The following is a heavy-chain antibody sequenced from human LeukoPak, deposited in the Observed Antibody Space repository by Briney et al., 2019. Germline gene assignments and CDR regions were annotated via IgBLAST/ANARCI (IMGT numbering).Heavy chain of an antibody. D-gene: IGHD2-21*02. V-gene: IGHV1-69*05. Sequence: SVKASCKASGGTFSSYAISWVRQAPRQGLEWMGGIIPIFGTANYAQKFQGRVTITTDESTSTAYMELSSLRSEDTAVYYCARGGLYCGGDCYSFDYWGQGTLVTVSS. CDR1: GGTFSSYA. CDR2: IIPIFGTA. CDR3: ARGGLYCGGDCYSFDY. J-gene: IGHJ4*02.